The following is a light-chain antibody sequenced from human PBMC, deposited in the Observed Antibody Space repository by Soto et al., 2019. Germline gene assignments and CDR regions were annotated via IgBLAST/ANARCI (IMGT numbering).Light chain of an antibody. Sequence: DIVMTQSPATLSVSPGDSATLSCRASRSVDTDLAWYQQKPGQAPRLLVFATSARATGVPDRFRGSRSGTDFTLTISSLQPEDSATYYCHKYYNRPPWTVGQGTKVDI. CDR3: HKYYNRPPWT. CDR1: RSVDTD. V-gene: IGKV3-15*01. J-gene: IGKJ1*01. CDR2: ATS.